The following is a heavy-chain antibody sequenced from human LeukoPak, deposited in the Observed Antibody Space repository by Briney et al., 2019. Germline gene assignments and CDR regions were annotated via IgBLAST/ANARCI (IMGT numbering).Heavy chain of an antibody. J-gene: IGHJ4*02. CDR3: ARDGEMATIENYFVY. D-gene: IGHD5-24*01. CDR2: IYYSGST. CDR1: GFTFSSYS. Sequence: GSLRLSCAASGFTFSSYSMNWVRQPPGKGLEWIGSIYYSGSTYYNPSLKSRVTISLDTSKNQFSLRLSSVTAADTAVYYCARDGEMATIENYFVYWGQGTLVTVSS. V-gene: IGHV4-39*07.